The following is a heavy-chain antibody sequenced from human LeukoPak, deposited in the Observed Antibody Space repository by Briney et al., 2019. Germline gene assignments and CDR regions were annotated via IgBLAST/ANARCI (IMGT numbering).Heavy chain of an antibody. D-gene: IGHD3-22*01. CDR2: ISGSGTST. V-gene: IGHV3-23*01. CDR1: GFTFSSSA. Sequence: PGGSLRLSCAASGFTFSSSAMSWVRQVPGKGLEWVSGISGSGTSTYYADSVKGRFTISRDNSKNTLYLQMNSLREEDTAVYYCASRNYYDSSGYYYYYFDYWGQGILVTVSS. CDR3: ASRNYYDSSGYYYYYFDY. J-gene: IGHJ4*02.